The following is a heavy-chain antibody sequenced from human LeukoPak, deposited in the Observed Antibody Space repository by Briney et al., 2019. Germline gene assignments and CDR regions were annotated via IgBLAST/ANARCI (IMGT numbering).Heavy chain of an antibody. D-gene: IGHD1-26*01. Sequence: ASVNVSCTASGYTFTGYYMQWVRQAPGQGLEWMGWINPNSGGTNYAQTFQGRVTIIRDTSISTAYMELSRLRSDDTAVYYCARDWSGSYGGFDYFDYWGQGTLVTVSS. V-gene: IGHV1-2*02. CDR2: INPNSGGT. CDR1: GYTFTGYY. CDR3: ARDWSGSYGGFDYFDY. J-gene: IGHJ4*02.